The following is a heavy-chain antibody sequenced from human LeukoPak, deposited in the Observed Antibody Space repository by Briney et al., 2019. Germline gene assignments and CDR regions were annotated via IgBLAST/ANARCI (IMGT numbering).Heavy chain of an antibody. CDR2: ISRSGNTM. D-gene: IGHD5-24*01. CDR3: ARDARRDGYNSELDY. CDR1: GFTFSNHE. V-gene: IGHV3-48*03. J-gene: IGHJ4*02. Sequence: PGGSLRLSCAASGFTFSNHEMNWVRQAPGKGLEWVSYISRSGNTMYYADSVRGRFTISRDNANNSLYLQMISLRAEDTAVYYCARDARRDGYNSELDYWGQGALVTVSS.